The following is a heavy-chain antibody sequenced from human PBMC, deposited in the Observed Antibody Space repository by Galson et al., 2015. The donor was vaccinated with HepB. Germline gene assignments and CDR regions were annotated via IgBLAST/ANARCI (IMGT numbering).Heavy chain of an antibody. J-gene: IGHJ4*02. CDR1: GYTLSRYS. CDR3: ARGGLATIGGPTFDY. V-gene: IGHV1-18*01. D-gene: IGHD5-24*01. Sequence: SVKASCKASGYTLSRYSINWVRQAPGQGPEWMGWISGNNGNANYAKKFQGRVTMTTDTSTSTAYMEVRSLRSDDTAMYYCARGGLATIGGPTFDYWGQGTLVTVSS. CDR2: ISGNNGNA.